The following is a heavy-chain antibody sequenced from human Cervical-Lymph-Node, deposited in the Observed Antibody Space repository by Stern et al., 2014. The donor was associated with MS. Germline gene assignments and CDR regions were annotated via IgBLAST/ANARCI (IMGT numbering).Heavy chain of an antibody. CDR3: ASPLTATSVPFGYYGMDV. D-gene: IGHD4-17*01. Sequence: VQLVQSGAEVKKPGSSVKVSCKASGGTFSNYATSWVRQAPGQGLEWMGGIVPLFGKPNSAHKFQRRVTITADESTSTAYMDLSSLRSEDTAVYYCASPLTATSVPFGYYGMDVWGQGTTVTVS. V-gene: IGHV1-69*01. CDR2: IVPLFGKP. CDR1: GGTFSNYA. J-gene: IGHJ6*02.